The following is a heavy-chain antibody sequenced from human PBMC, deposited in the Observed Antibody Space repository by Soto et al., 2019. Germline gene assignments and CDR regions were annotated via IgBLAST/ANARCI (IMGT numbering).Heavy chain of an antibody. Sequence: HPGGSLRLSCAASGFSFNNYWMHWVRQAPGRGLEWLALTSYDGSDQYNAKSVKGRFTISRDNSKKTLYLHMNGLSAEDTAVYFCARDIYYDASGYFDYWGQGTQVTVSS. CDR3: ARDIYYDASGYFDY. CDR2: TSYDGSDQ. CDR1: GFSFNNYW. V-gene: IGHV3-30*14. J-gene: IGHJ4*02. D-gene: IGHD3-22*01.